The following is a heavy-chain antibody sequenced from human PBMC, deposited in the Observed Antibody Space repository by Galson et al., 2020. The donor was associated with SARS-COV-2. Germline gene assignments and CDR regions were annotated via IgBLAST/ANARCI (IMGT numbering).Heavy chain of an antibody. CDR1: GGSISSGDYY. Sequence: SETLSLTCTVSGGSISSGDYYWSWIRQPPGKGLEWIGYIYYSGSTYYNPSLKSRVTISVDTSKNQFFLKLSSVTAADTAVYYCARDVHGRFGDGGGYGMDVWGQGTTVTVSS. V-gene: IGHV4-30-4*01. D-gene: IGHD3-10*01. CDR3: ARDVHGRFGDGGGYGMDV. J-gene: IGHJ6*02. CDR2: IYYSGST.